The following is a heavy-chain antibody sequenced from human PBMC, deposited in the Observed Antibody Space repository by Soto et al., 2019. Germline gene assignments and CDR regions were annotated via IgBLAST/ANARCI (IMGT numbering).Heavy chain of an antibody. CDR2: IYFSGTT. D-gene: IGHD5-12*01. J-gene: IGHJ4*01. V-gene: IGHV4-31*02. CDR1: GGSISIGGYY. Sequence: LSVTCTVSGGSISIGGYYWTWIRQNPGKGLEWIGYIYFSGTTYYNPSPKSRVTMSVDTSKNQFSLKVSSVTAADTAVSYCARDISGYDHIDHWGQGTLVIVSS. CDR3: ARDISGYDHIDH.